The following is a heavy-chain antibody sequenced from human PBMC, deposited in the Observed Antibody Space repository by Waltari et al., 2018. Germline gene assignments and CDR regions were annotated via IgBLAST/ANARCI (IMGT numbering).Heavy chain of an antibody. Sequence: EVQLVESGGGLVQPGGSLRLSCAASGFTFSSYWMSWVRQAPGKGLEWVAHIKQERSEKYYVDSVKGRLTISRDNAKNSLYLQMNSLRAEDTAVYYCASEVAAVNDAFDIWGQGTMVTVSS. V-gene: IGHV3-7*01. CDR1: GFTFSSYW. CDR3: ASEVAAVNDAFDI. D-gene: IGHD6-13*01. CDR2: IKQERSEK. J-gene: IGHJ3*02.